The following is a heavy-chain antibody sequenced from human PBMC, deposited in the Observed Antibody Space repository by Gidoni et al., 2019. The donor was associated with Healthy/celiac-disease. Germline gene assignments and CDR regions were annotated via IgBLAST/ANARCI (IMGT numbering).Heavy chain of an antibody. J-gene: IGHJ4*02. CDR2: ISSSSSYI. D-gene: IGHD2-15*01. CDR1: GFTFSSYS. CDR3: ARGLGYCSGGSCYNSAGADY. Sequence: EVQLVESGGGLVKPGGSLRLSCAASGFTFSSYSMNWVRQAPGKGLEWVSSISSSSSYIYYADSVKGRFTISRDNAKNSLYLQMNSLRAEDTAVYYCARGLGYCSGGSCYNSAGADYWGQGTLVTVSS. V-gene: IGHV3-21*01.